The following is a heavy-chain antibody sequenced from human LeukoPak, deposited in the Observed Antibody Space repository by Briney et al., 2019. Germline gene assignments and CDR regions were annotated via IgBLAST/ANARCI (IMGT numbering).Heavy chain of an antibody. J-gene: IGHJ4*02. D-gene: IGHD6-13*01. CDR1: GGSISSGSYY. V-gene: IGHV4-61*02. CDR3: ARHHLYSSHTDFDY. CDR2: IYTSGST. Sequence: SQTLSLTCTVSGGSISSGSYYWSWIRQPAGKGLEWIGRIYTSGSTNYNPSLKSRVTISVDTSKNQFSLKLSSVTAADTAVYYCARHHLYSSHTDFDYWGQETLVTVSS.